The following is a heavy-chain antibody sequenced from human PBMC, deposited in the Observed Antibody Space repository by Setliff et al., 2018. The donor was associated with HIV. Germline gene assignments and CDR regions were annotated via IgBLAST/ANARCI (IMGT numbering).Heavy chain of an antibody. J-gene: IGHJ4*02. CDR1: GFTFSNYT. CDR2: ISSSSSYI. V-gene: IGHV3-21*01. CDR3: AKDEGSGWYGLRY. Sequence: GGSLRLSCAASGFTFSNYTMNWVRQAPGKGLEWVSSISSSSSYIYYTDSLKGRFTISRDNAKNSLYLQMNSLRAEDTAVYYCAKDEGSGWYGLRYWGQGTLVTVSS. D-gene: IGHD6-19*01.